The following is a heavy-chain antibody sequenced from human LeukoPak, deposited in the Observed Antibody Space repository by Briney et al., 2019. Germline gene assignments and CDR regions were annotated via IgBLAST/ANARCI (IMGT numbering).Heavy chain of an antibody. V-gene: IGHV3-21*01. CDR2: ISSRSSYI. CDR3: ARDHIVVVPAAIDAFDI. J-gene: IGHJ3*02. Sequence: GGSLRLSCAASGFTFSSYSMNWVRQAPGKGLGWVSSISSRSSYIYYADSVKGRFTISRDNAKNSLYLQMNSLRAEDTAVYYCARDHIVVVPAAIDAFDIWGQGTMVTVSS. CDR1: GFTFSSYS. D-gene: IGHD2-2*01.